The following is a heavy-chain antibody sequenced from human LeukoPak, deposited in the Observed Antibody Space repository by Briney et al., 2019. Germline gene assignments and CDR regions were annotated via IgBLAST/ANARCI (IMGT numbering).Heavy chain of an antibody. V-gene: IGHV4-30-4*07. CDR2: IYYSGRT. CDR1: GGSISSSSYS. D-gene: IGHD2-2*01. Sequence: SETLSLTCAVSGGSISSSSYSWSWIRQPPGKGLEWIGYIYYSGRTYYNPSLKSRVTISVDTSKNQFSLKLSSVTAADTAVYYCARGPSYTPRIPAATDWGQGTLVTVSS. CDR3: ARGPSYTPRIPAATD. J-gene: IGHJ4*02.